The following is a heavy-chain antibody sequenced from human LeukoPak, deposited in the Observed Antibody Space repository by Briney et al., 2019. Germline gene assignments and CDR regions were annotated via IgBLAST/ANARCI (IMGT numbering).Heavy chain of an antibody. CDR3: ARRGVYGSGNWFDP. J-gene: IGHJ5*02. Sequence: GASVKVSCRASGGTFSSYAISWVRQAPGQGLEWMGGIIPIFGTANYAQKFQGRVTITADESTSTAYMELSSLRSEDTAVYYCARRGVYGSGNWFDPWGQGTLVTVSS. D-gene: IGHD3-10*01. V-gene: IGHV1-69*13. CDR2: IIPIFGTA. CDR1: GGTFSSYA.